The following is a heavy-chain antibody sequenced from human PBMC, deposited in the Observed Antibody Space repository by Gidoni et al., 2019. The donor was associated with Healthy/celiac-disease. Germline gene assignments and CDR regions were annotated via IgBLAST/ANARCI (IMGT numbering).Heavy chain of an antibody. CDR1: GFSLSNARMG. CDR2: IFSNDEK. D-gene: IGHD3-3*01. CDR3: ARTYYDFWSGYSNFDY. Sequence: QVTLKESGPVLVKPTETLTLTCTVSGFSLSNARMGVSWIRQPPGKALEWLAHIFSNDEKSYSTSLKSRLTISKDTSKSQVVLTMTNMDPVDTATYYCARTYYDFWSGYSNFDYWGQGTLVTVSS. V-gene: IGHV2-26*01. J-gene: IGHJ4*02.